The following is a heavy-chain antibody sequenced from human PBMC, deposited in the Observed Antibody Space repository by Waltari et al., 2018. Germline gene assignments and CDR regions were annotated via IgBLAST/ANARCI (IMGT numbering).Heavy chain of an antibody. CDR2: IYYSGST. CDR3: ARWAEMATRPNYWYFDL. V-gene: IGHV4-39*07. D-gene: IGHD5-12*01. J-gene: IGHJ2*01. CDR1: GGSISSSSYY. Sequence: QLQLQESGPGLVKPSETLSLTCTVSGGSISSSSYYWGWIRQPPGKGLEWIGSIYYSGSTYYNPSLKSRVTISVDTSKNQFSLKLSSVTAADTAVYYCARWAEMATRPNYWYFDLWGRGTLVTVSS.